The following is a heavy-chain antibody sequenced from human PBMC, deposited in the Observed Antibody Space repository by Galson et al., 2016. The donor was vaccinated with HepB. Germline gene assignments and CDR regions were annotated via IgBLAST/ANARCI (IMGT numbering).Heavy chain of an antibody. V-gene: IGHV1-69*13. J-gene: IGHJ4*02. Sequence: SVKVSCKASGGTFSSYAISWVRQAPGQGLEWMGGIIPIYGTTNFAQKFQGRVTITADESMTTAYMELSSLRSDDTAVYYCARDVQFRFDYWGQGTLVTVSS. CDR2: IIPIYGTT. CDR3: ARDVQFRFDY. CDR1: GGTFSSYA. D-gene: IGHD4-11*01.